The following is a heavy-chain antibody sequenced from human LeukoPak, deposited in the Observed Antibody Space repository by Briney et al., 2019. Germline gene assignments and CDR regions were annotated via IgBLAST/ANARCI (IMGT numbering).Heavy chain of an antibody. CDR1: GFTFSSYS. J-gene: IGHJ3*02. V-gene: IGHV3-21*01. CDR2: ISSSSSYI. CDR3: ASLNYDSSGYPGGAFDI. Sequence: VGSLRLSCAASGFTFSSYSMNWVRQAPGKGLEWVSSISSSSSYIYYADSVKGRFTISRDNAKNSLYLQMNSLRAEDTAVYYCASLNYDSSGYPGGAFDIWGQGTMVTVSS. D-gene: IGHD3-22*01.